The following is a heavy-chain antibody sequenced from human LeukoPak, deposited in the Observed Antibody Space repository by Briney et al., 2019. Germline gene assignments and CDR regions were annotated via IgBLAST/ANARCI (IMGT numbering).Heavy chain of an antibody. V-gene: IGHV6-1*01. D-gene: IGHD6-19*01. CDR3: ARGIAVSGAPSFDY. CDR2: TYYRSKWYN. J-gene: IGHJ4*02. Sequence: PSQTLSLTCAISGDSVSSNSAAWNWIRQSPSRGLEWLGRTYYRSKWYNDYAVSVKSQITINPDTSKNQFSLQLNSVTPEDTAVYYCARGIAVSGAPSFDYWGQGTLVTVSS. CDR1: GDSVSSNSAA.